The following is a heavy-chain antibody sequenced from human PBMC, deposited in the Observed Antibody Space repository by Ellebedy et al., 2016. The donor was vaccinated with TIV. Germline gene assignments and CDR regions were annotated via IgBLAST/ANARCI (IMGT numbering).Heavy chain of an antibody. Sequence: ASVKVSCKGSGYKFTSYWIGWVRQMPGKGLEWMAIIYPGDSDTRYSPSFQGQVTISVDKFISTAYLQWSNLKASDTAMYYCARHPANLTGDMSVRIGYLQDWGQGTLVTVSS. CDR3: ARHPANLTGDMSVRIGYLQD. CDR2: IYPGDSDT. J-gene: IGHJ1*01. V-gene: IGHV5-51*01. CDR1: GYKFTSYW. D-gene: IGHD2-21*02.